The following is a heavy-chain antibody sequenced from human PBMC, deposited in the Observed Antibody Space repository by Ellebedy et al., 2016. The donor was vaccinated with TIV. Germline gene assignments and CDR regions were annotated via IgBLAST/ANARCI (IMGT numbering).Heavy chain of an antibody. D-gene: IGHD3-16*01. CDR3: ARDLGPWRDYYYYGMDV. CDR1: GFTFSSYS. J-gene: IGHJ6*02. V-gene: IGHV3-21*01. CDR2: ISSSSSCI. Sequence: GESLKISCAASGFTFSSYSMNWVRQAPGKGLEWVSSISSSSSCIYYADSVKGRFTISRDNAKNSLYLQMNSLRAEDTAVYYCARDLGPWRDYYYYGMDVWGQGTTVTVSS.